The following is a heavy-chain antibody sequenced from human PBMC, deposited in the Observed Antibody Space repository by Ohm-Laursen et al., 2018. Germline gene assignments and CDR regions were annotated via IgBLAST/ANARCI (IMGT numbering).Heavy chain of an antibody. Sequence: SLRLSCAASGFTFSTYWMNWFRQAPGKGLESVASINQDGSEKYFVDSVRGRFTISRDNAKNSLYLQMNSLRAEDTAVYYCVRDRRGGSIELRAGGQGALATVSS. CDR1: GFTFSTYW. D-gene: IGHD6-6*01. CDR3: VRDRRGGSIELRA. J-gene: IGHJ4*02. CDR2: INQDGSEK. V-gene: IGHV3-7*01.